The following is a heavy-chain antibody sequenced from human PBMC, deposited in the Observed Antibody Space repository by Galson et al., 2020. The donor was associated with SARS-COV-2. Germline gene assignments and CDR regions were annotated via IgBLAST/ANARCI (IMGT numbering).Heavy chain of an antibody. J-gene: IGHJ4*02. D-gene: IGHD3-22*01. CDR3: ARHKNYYDSSDYFDY. V-gene: IGHV3-7*01. Sequence: ASVKVSCAASGFSFSTYWMSWLRQVPGKGLEWVANIKEDGREKFYVDSVKGRFTVSRANAKNSLFLQMSSLRAEDTAVYYCARHKNYYDSSDYFDYWGQGTLVTVSS. CDR2: IKEDGREK. CDR1: GFSFSTYW.